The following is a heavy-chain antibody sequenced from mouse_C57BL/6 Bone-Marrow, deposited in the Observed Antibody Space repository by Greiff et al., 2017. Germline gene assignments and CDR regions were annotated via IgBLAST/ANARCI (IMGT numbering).Heavy chain of an antibody. Sequence: VQLQQPGAELVMPGASVKLSCKASGYTFTSYWMHWVKQRPGQGLEWIGEIDPSDSYTNYNQKFKGKSTLTVDKSSSTAYMQLSSLTSEDSAFYYCAREGLLRAWFAYWGQGTLVTVSA. CDR1: GYTFTSYW. CDR2: IDPSDSYT. J-gene: IGHJ3*01. V-gene: IGHV1-69*01. CDR3: AREGLLRAWFAY. D-gene: IGHD1-1*01.